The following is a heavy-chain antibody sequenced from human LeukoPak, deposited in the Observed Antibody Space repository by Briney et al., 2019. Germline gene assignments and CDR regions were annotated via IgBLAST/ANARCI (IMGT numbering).Heavy chain of an antibody. CDR3: ARERWSRTSYFDY. Sequence: SETLSLTCTVSGGSVSSSNYYWGWIRQPPGKGLEWIGTIFYSGTTYYSPSLKSRVTISVDTSMTQFSMKLSSVTAADTAVYYCARERWSRTSYFDYWGQGNLVTVSS. V-gene: IGHV4-39*07. D-gene: IGHD5-24*01. CDR1: GGSVSSSNYY. J-gene: IGHJ4*02. CDR2: IFYSGTT.